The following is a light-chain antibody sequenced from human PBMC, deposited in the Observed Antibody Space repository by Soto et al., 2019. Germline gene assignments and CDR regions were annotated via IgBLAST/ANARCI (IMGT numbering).Light chain of an antibody. V-gene: IGLV2-8*01. CDR2: EVT. CDR1: SGDVGSYNY. CDR3: SSFGARNNI. Sequence: QSALTQPPSASGSPGQSVTISCTGTSGDVGSYNYVSWYQQHPGKAPKLIIYEVTKRPSGVPDRFSGSKSGNTASLTVSGLQPDDEADYYCSSFGARNNIFGTGTKLTVL. J-gene: IGLJ1*01.